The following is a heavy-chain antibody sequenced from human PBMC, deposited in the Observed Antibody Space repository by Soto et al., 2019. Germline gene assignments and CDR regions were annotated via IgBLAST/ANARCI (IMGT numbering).Heavy chain of an antibody. CDR3: ARALEYYGMDV. CDR1: GGSISSGDYY. Sequence: PSETLSLTCTVSGGSISSGDYYWSWIRQPPGKGLEWIGYIYYSGSTYYNPSLKSRVTISVDTSKNQFSLKLSSVTAADPAVYYCARALEYYGMDVWGQGTTVTVSS. CDR2: IYYSGST. V-gene: IGHV4-30-4*01. J-gene: IGHJ6*02. D-gene: IGHD1-1*01.